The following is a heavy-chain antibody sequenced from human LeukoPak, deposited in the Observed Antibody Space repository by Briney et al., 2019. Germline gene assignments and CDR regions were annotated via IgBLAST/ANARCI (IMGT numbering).Heavy chain of an antibody. CDR2: FDPEDGET. J-gene: IGHJ6*03. Sequence: ASVKVSCKVSGYTLTELSMHWVRQAPGKGLERMGGFDPEDGETIYAQKFQGRVTMTEDTSTDTAYMELSSLRSEDTAVYYCATGGSGRLLVDYYMDVWGKGTTVTISS. V-gene: IGHV1-24*01. CDR1: GYTLTELS. D-gene: IGHD3-10*01. CDR3: ATGGSGRLLVDYYMDV.